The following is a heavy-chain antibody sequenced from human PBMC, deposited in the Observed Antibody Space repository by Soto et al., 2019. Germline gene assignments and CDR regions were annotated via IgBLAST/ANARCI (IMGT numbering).Heavy chain of an antibody. CDR2: VYYNENT. Sequence: SETLSLTCSVSGGSISSVSYYWGWIRQPPGKGLEWIGTVYYNENTYYNPSLKSRVTITVDTAKNQFSLKLPSVTAAHTATYFSACPERSYLTPRLFDPWGQGILVTVSS. D-gene: IGHD1-1*01. J-gene: IGHJ5*02. CDR3: ACPERSYLTPRLFDP. CDR1: GGSISSVSYY. V-gene: IGHV4-39*01.